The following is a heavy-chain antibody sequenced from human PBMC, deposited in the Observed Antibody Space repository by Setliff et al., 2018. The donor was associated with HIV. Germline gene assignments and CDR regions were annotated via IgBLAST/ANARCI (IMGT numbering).Heavy chain of an antibody. Sequence: SETLSLTCNVSGASISSYYWTWIRQSPANRLEWLGYITDSGNTNYNPSLRRRVTISADTSKNQVSLRLRSVTAADTAVYYCARETQQSYNIVTGYNYYYGIDVWGQGTTVTVSS. D-gene: IGHD3-9*01. V-gene: IGHV4-59*01. CDR1: GASISSYY. J-gene: IGHJ6*02. CDR3: ARETQQSYNIVTGYNYYYGIDV. CDR2: ITDSGNT.